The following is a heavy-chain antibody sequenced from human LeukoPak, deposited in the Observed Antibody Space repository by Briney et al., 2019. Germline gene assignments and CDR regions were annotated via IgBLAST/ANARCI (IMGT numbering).Heavy chain of an antibody. V-gene: IGHV3-21*01. CDR1: GFTFSSYS. CDR3: ARDSSSTLSGWPYYYYYYGMDV. CDR2: IRSSSYYI. D-gene: IGHD6-19*01. J-gene: IGHJ6*02. Sequence: GGSLRLSCAASGFTFSSYSMNWVRQAPGKGLEWVSSIRSSSYYIDYADSVKGRFTISRDNAKNSLYLQMNSLRAEDTAVYYCARDSSSTLSGWPYYYYYYGMDVWGQGTTVTVSS.